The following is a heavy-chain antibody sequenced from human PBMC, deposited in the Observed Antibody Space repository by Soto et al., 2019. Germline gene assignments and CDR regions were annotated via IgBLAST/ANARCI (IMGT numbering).Heavy chain of an antibody. J-gene: IGHJ4*02. Sequence: QVQLEQSGAEMKRPGSSVKVSCETSGGIFTNYTFSWVRQAPGQGLEWMGWIIPVLNVANYAQKFQGRIAVTADKSTSTAVLELTDLISEDTAIYFCARAPTASSPFDYWGQGTLVTVFS. CDR1: GGIFTNYT. CDR3: ARAPTASSPFDY. D-gene: IGHD1-26*01. CDR2: IIPVLNVA. V-gene: IGHV1-69*02.